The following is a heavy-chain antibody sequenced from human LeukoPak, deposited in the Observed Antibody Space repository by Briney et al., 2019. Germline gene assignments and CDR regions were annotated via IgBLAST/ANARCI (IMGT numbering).Heavy chain of an antibody. CDR1: GGSFSGYY. D-gene: IGHD5-12*01. J-gene: IGHJ4*02. V-gene: IGHV4-34*01. Sequence: PSETLSLTCAVYGGSFSGYYWSWIRQPPGKGLEWIGEINHSGSTNYNPSLKSRVTISVDTSKNQFSLKLSSVAAADTAVYYCARIGYRLWLRYFDYWGQGTLVTVSS. CDR2: INHSGST. CDR3: ARIGYRLWLRYFDY.